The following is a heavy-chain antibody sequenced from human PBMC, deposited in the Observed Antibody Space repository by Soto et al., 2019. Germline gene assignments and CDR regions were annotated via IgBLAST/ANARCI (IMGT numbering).Heavy chain of an antibody. V-gene: IGHV3-30*18. J-gene: IGHJ4*02. Sequence: LRLSCAASGFAFSSYGMHWVRQAPGKGLEWVAVISYDGSNKYYADSVKGRFTISRDNSKNTLYLQMNSLRAEDTAVYYCAKGESSGWYGYEAPLNWGQGTLVTVSS. CDR1: GFAFSSYG. CDR3: AKGESSGWYGYEAPLN. D-gene: IGHD6-19*01. CDR2: ISYDGSNK.